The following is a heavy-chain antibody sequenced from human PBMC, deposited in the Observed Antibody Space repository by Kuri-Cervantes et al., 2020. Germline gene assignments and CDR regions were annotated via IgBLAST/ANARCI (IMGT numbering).Heavy chain of an antibody. J-gene: IGHJ5*02. V-gene: IGHV3-9*01. Sequence: GGSLRLSCASSGFTFSNYWMSWVRQAPGKGLEWVSGISWNSGSIGYADSVKGRFTISRDNAKNSLYLQMNSLRAEDTALYYCAKAKYYYGSGSPFDPWGQGTLVTVSS. D-gene: IGHD3-10*01. CDR2: ISWNSGSI. CDR3: AKAKYYYGSGSPFDP. CDR1: GFTFSNYW.